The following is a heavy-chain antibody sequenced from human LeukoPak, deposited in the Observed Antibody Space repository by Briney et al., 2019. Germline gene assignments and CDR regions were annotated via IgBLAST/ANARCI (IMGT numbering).Heavy chain of an antibody. Sequence: SETLSLTCAVYGGSFSGYYWSWIRQPPGKGLEWIGEINHSGSTNYNPSLKSRVTISVDTSKNQFSLKLSSVTAAGTAVYYCASQDTMVRGVLYWGQGTLVTVSS. CDR2: INHSGST. V-gene: IGHV4-34*01. CDR1: GGSFSGYY. J-gene: IGHJ4*02. D-gene: IGHD3-10*01. CDR3: ASQDTMVRGVLY.